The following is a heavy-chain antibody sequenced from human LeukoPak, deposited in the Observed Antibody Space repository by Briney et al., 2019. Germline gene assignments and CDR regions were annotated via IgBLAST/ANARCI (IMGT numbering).Heavy chain of an antibody. Sequence: SETLSLTCTVSGGSISSSSYYWGWIRQPPGKGLEWIGSIYYSGSTYYNPSLKSRVTISVDTSKNQFSLKLSSVTAADTAVYYCARDKDSGSYSWFDPWGQGTLVTVSS. J-gene: IGHJ5*02. D-gene: IGHD1-26*01. CDR2: IYYSGST. V-gene: IGHV4-39*02. CDR1: GGSISSSSYY. CDR3: ARDKDSGSYSWFDP.